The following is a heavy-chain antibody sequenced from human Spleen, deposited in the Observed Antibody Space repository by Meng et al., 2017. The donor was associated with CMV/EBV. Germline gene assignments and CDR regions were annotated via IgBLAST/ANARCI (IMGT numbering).Heavy chain of an antibody. J-gene: IGHJ4*02. Sequence: QVQLVESGGGLVKPGGSRRLSCAASGFTFSDYYMSWIRQAPGKGLEWVSYISSSSSYTNYADSVKGRFTISRDNAKNSLYLQMNSLRAEDTAVYYCARGRRYSGSYYSPLVYWGQGTLVTVAS. V-gene: IGHV3-11*05. D-gene: IGHD1-26*01. CDR2: ISSSSSYT. CDR1: GFTFSDYY. CDR3: ARGRRYSGSYYSPLVY.